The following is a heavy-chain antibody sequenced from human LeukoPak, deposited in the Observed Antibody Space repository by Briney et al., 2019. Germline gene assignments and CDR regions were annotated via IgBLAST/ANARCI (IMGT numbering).Heavy chain of an antibody. CDR1: GGSISSYY. CDR2: IYYSGST. CDR3: ARVKVCSGGSCYNAFDI. D-gene: IGHD2-15*01. Sequence: PSETLSLTCTVSGGSISSYYWSWIRQPPGKGLEWIGYIYYSGSTNYNPSLKSRVTISVDTSKNQFSLKLSSVTAADTAVYYCARVKVCSGGSCYNAFDIWGQGTMVTVSS. J-gene: IGHJ3*02. V-gene: IGHV4-59*01.